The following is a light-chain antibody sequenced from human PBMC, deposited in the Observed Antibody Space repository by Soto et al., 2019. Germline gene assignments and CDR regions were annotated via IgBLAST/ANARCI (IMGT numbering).Light chain of an antibody. Sequence: EIVLTQSPGTLSLSPGERATLSCRASQSVSSSYLAWYQQKPGQAPRLLIYGAFSRATGIPDRFSGSGSGTDFTLTISRLEPEDFAVYYRQQYGSSPTFGGGTKVEIK. J-gene: IGKJ4*01. CDR2: GAF. CDR1: QSVSSSY. CDR3: QQYGSSPT. V-gene: IGKV3-20*01.